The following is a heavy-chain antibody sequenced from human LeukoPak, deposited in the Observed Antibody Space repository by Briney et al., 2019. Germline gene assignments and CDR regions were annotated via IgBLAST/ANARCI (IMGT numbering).Heavy chain of an antibody. V-gene: IGHV4-61*01. CDR2: TYYSGST. CDR1: GGSVSSGSYY. Sequence: PSETLSLTCTVSGGSVSSGSYYWSWIRQPPGKGLEWIGYTYYSGSTNYNPSLKSRVTISVDTSKNQFSLKLSSVTAADTAVYYCARQIFGGEPFDYWGQGTLVTVSS. CDR3: ARQIFGGEPFDY. D-gene: IGHD3-3*01. J-gene: IGHJ4*02.